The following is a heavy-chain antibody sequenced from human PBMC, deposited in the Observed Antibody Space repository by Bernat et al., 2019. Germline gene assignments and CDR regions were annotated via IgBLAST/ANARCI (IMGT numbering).Heavy chain of an antibody. CDR3: VRAPVWFGEWYFDL. J-gene: IGHJ2*01. CDR2: VSYDGRNK. Sequence: VQLVESGGGVVQPGRSLRLSCVASGFTFSDYSLHWVRQAPGKGLEWVAVVSYDGRNKYYADSVQARFIISRDDSENTLYLQMDSLKSEDTAVYYCVRAPVWFGEWYFDLWGRGTLVTVSS. CDR1: GFTFSDYS. D-gene: IGHD3-10*01. V-gene: IGHV3-30*04.